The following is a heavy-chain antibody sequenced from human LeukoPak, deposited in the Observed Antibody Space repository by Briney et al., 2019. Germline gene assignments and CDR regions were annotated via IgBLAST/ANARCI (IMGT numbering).Heavy chain of an antibody. CDR1: GFTFSSYA. Sequence: PGGSLRLSCAASGFTFSSYAMSWVRQAPGQGLEWVSAISASGGNTNYADSVKGRFTISRDNSKNTLYLQMNSLRAEGTAVYYCAKGQGGGSRGDFDFWGQGALVTVSS. V-gene: IGHV3-23*01. D-gene: IGHD6-19*01. CDR2: ISASGGNT. CDR3: AKGQGGGSRGDFDF. J-gene: IGHJ4*02.